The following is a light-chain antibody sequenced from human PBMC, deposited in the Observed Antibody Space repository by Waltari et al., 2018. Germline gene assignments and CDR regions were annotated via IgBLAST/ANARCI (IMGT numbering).Light chain of an antibody. Sequence: DVVMTQSPLSLPVTLGQPASISCRSSQSLVHSDGNTYLNWFQQRPGQSPMRLIYKVSNRDSGVPDRFSGSGSGTDFTLKISRVEAEDVGVYYCMQGTHWPLTFGQGTRLEIK. CDR1: QSLVHSDGNTY. J-gene: IGKJ5*01. CDR3: MQGTHWPLT. CDR2: KVS. V-gene: IGKV2-30*02.